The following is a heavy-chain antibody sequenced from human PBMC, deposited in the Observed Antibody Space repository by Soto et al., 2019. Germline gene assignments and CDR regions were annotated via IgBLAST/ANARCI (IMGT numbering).Heavy chain of an antibody. J-gene: IGHJ6*02. D-gene: IGHD3-10*01. V-gene: IGHV5-10-1*01. CDR1: GYSFTSYW. CDR3: ERHRRYYGSGRMMDV. Sequence: HGESLKISCKGSGYSFTSYWISWVRQMPGKGLEWMGRIDPSDSYTNYSPSFQGHVTISADKSISTAYLQWSSLKASDTAMYYCERHRRYYGSGRMMDVWGQGTTVTVSS. CDR2: IDPSDSYT.